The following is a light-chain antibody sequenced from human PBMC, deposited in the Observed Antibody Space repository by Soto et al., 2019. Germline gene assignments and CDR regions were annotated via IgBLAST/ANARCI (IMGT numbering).Light chain of an antibody. CDR2: GAS. J-gene: IGKJ2*02. Sequence: KVSEPTPDTLSVSPGARDTGSRRSSQSVSSNLAWYQQKPGQPPRLLIFGASTRATGVPARFSGSGSGTDFTLNSSRRESEGKAISSGLRRATCRCT. CDR1: QSVSSN. V-gene: IGKV3D-15*01. CDR3: LRRATCRCT.